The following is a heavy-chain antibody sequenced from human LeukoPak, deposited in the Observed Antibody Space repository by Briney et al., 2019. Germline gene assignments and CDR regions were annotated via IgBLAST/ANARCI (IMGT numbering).Heavy chain of an antibody. CDR3: ARGGGSRSFDY. V-gene: IGHV4-4*07. D-gene: IGHD3-16*01. CDR2: IYTSGST. J-gene: IGHJ4*02. Sequence: SETLSLTRTVSGGSLRSYYWSWIRQPAGEGLEWIGRIYTSGSTNYNPSLKSRVTMSVDTSKNQFSLKLSSVTAADTAVYYCARGGGSRSFDYWGQGTLVTVSS. CDR1: GGSLRSYY.